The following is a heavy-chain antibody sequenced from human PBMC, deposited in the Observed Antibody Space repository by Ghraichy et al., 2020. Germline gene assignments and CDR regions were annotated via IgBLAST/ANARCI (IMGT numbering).Heavy chain of an antibody. V-gene: IGHV4-31*03. Sequence: SETLSLTCTVSGGSISSGGYYWSWIRQHPGKGLEWIGYIYYSGSTYYNPSLKSRVTISVDTSKNQFSLKLSSVTAADTAVYYCARVRVTGSPFDYWGQGTLVTVSS. D-gene: IGHD4-23*01. J-gene: IGHJ4*02. CDR3: ARVRVTGSPFDY. CDR1: GGSISSGGYY. CDR2: IYYSGST.